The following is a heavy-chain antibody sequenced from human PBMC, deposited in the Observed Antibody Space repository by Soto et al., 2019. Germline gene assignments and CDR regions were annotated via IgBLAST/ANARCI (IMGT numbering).Heavy chain of an antibody. CDR1: GGSISSGDYF. CDR3: ARGLVIRPYYHHGMDF. Sequence: PSETLSLTCTVSGGSISSGDYFWSWIRQSPGKGLEWIGYISSIGSTYYNPSLKSRVSVSRDTSKNQFSLKLSSVTTTDTAVYYCARGLVIRPYYHHGMDFWGQGSTVTVSS. CDR2: ISSIGST. D-gene: IGHD3-9*01. V-gene: IGHV4-30-4*01. J-gene: IGHJ6*02.